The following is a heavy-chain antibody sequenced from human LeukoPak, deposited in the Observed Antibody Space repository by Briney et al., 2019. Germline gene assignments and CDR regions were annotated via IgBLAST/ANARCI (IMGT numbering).Heavy chain of an antibody. Sequence: KPSETLSLTCPVSGGSISSYYWSWIRQPPGKGLEWIGSIYYSGSPNYNPSLKSRVTISVDTSKNQFSLKLSSVTAADTAVYYCARDVGNFNWFDPWGQGTLVTVSS. CDR3: ARDVGNFNWFDP. CDR1: GGSISSYY. CDR2: IYYSGSP. J-gene: IGHJ5*02. D-gene: IGHD4-23*01. V-gene: IGHV4-59*01.